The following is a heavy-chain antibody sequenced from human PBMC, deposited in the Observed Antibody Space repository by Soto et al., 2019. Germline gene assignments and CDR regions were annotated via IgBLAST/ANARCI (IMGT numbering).Heavy chain of an antibody. CDR3: ASASGYSGYEIDY. J-gene: IGHJ4*02. D-gene: IGHD5-12*01. Sequence: PSETLSLTFAVYGGSFSRYYWTWIRQHPGKGLEWIGEINHSGSTNYNPSLKSRVTISVDTSKNQFSLKLSSVTAADTAVYYCASASGYSGYEIDYWGQGTLVNVSS. CDR1: GGSFSRYY. V-gene: IGHV4-34*01. CDR2: INHSGST.